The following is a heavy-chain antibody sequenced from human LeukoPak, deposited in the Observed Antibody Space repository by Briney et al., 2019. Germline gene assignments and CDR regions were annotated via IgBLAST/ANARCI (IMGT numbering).Heavy chain of an antibody. V-gene: IGHV3-30*02. Sequence: PGGSLRLSCAASGFTFSSYGMHWVRQAPGKGLEWVAFIRYDGSNKYYADSVKGRFTISRDNSKNTLYLQMNSLRAEDMPLYYCAREMEARLTILLWFGERPRGQVWFDPWGQGTLVTVSS. J-gene: IGHJ5*02. CDR3: AREMEARLTILLWFGERPRGQVWFDP. D-gene: IGHD3-10*01. CDR2: IRYDGSNK. CDR1: GFTFSSYG.